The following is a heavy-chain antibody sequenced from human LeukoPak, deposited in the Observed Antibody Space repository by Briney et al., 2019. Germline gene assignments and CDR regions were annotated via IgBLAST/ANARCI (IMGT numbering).Heavy chain of an antibody. J-gene: IGHJ4*02. CDR3: ARVITMVRGVKQYYFDY. Sequence: SETLSLTCTVSGGSVSSGSYYWSWIRPPPGKGLEWIGYIYYSGSTNYNPSLKSRVTISVDTSKNQFSLKLSSVTAADTAVYYCARVITMVRGVKQYYFDYWGQGTLVTVSS. CDR2: IYYSGST. CDR1: GGSVSSGSYY. D-gene: IGHD3-10*01. V-gene: IGHV4-61*01.